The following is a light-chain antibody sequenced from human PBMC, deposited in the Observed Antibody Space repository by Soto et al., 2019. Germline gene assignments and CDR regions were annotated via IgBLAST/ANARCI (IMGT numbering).Light chain of an antibody. J-gene: IGKJ1*01. CDR3: QQYGNLPRS. CDR1: QSIINNQ. CDR2: AAS. Sequence: EVVLTQSPGTLSLSPGERATLSCRASQSIINNQLTWYQQKPGQAPRLLIYAASTRATGIPDRFSGSGSGTDFTLTISRLEPKDFAVYYCQQYGNLPRSFGQGTKVDIK. V-gene: IGKV3-20*01.